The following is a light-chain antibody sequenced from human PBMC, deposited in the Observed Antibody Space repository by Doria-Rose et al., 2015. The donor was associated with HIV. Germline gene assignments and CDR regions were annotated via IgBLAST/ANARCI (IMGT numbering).Light chain of an antibody. CDR1: QRVLYRSNNKNY. J-gene: IGKJ2*01. CDR3: QQYYTTPRA. Sequence: DIRLTQFPDALAGSLGERATINCKSSQRVLYRSNNKNYLAWYQQKPGQPPKLLIYWAPTRESGVPDRFSGSGSGTEFTLTISSLQTEDVAVYYCQQYYTTPRAFGQGTKLEIK. CDR2: WAP. V-gene: IGKV4-1*01.